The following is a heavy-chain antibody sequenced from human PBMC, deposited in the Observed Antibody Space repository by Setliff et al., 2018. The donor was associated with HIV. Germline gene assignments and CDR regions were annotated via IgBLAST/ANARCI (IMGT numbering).Heavy chain of an antibody. J-gene: IGHJ6*03. CDR3: ARQAGNPNYFYYMDV. CDR2: IYYSGST. V-gene: IGHV4-31*03. CDR1: GGSISSGGYY. D-gene: IGHD6-13*01. Sequence: SETLSLTCTVSGGSISSGGYYWSWIRQHPGKGLEWIGYIYYSGSTYYNPSLKSRVTISVDTSKNQFSLKLSSVTAADTAAYYCARQAGNPNYFYYMDVWGKGTTVTVSS.